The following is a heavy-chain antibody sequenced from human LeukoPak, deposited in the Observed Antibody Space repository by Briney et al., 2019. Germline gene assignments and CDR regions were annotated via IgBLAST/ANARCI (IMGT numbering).Heavy chain of an antibody. J-gene: IGHJ4*02. CDR1: GDSVSSNSAA. V-gene: IGHV6-1*01. D-gene: IGHD1-26*01. Sequence: SQTLSLTCAISGDSVSSNSAAWNWIRQSPSRGLEWLGMTYYRSKWYNDYAVSVKSRISINLDTSKNQFSLQLNSVTPEDTAVYYCARGKKDSGSYYPHPFDYWGQGTLVTVSS. CDR3: ARGKKDSGSYYPHPFDY. CDR2: TYYRSKWYN.